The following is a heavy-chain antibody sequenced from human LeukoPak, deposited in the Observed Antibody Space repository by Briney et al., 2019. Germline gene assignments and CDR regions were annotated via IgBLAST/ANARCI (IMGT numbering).Heavy chain of an antibody. CDR2: IDYSGGST. V-gene: IGHV3-53*01. CDR1: GFTLSSYE. Sequence: PGGCLRLSCTASGFTLSSYEMSWIRQAPGKGLEWVSSIDYSGGSTYYADSVKGRFTISRDNSKSTLYIKMNSLRAEDTAVYYCARAKPKNMVRGLIMRRESRYYFDYWGQGTLVTVSS. J-gene: IGHJ4*02. CDR3: ARAKPKNMVRGLIMRRESRYYFDY. D-gene: IGHD3-10*01.